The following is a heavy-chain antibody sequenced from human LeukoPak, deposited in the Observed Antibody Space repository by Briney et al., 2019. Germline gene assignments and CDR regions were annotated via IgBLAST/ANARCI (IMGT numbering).Heavy chain of an antibody. CDR1: GGSISSYY. CDR3: ARVGPTVGFGYFDY. Sequence: PSETLSLTCTVSGGSISSYYWSWIRQPPGKGLEWIGYIYYSGSTNYNPSLKSRVTISVDTSKNQFSLKLSSVTAADTAGYYCARVGPTVGFGYFDYWGQGTLVTVSS. J-gene: IGHJ4*02. V-gene: IGHV4-59*01. CDR2: IYYSGST. D-gene: IGHD3-16*01.